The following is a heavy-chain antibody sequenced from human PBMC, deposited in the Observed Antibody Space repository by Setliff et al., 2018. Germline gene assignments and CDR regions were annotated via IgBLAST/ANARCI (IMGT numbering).Heavy chain of an antibody. D-gene: IGHD3-16*01. CDR1: GGSFSDYY. V-gene: IGHV4-34*01. J-gene: IGHJ4*02. CDR2: ISHIGDT. Sequence: SETLSLTCAVSGGSFSDYYWCWIRQPPGKGLEWIGEISHIGDTIYNPSLKSRVTISVDASKKQFSLKLYSATAADTAVYFCAGGSGYVWGNGGIWGQGALVTVSS. CDR3: AGGSGYVWGNGGI.